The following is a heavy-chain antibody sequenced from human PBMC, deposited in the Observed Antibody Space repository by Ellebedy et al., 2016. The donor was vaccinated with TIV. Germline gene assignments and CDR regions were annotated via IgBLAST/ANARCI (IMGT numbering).Heavy chain of an antibody. CDR2: IYYSGST. D-gene: IGHD2-2*01. Sequence: MPSETLSLTCTVSGGSISSGGYYWSWIRQHPGKGLEWIGYIYYSGSTYYNPSLKSLVTISVDTSKNQFSLKLSSVTAADTAVYYCARVELRYCSSTSCQGGGWFDPWGQGTLVTVSS. J-gene: IGHJ5*02. V-gene: IGHV4-31*01. CDR3: ARVELRYCSSTSCQGGGWFDP. CDR1: GGSISSGGYY.